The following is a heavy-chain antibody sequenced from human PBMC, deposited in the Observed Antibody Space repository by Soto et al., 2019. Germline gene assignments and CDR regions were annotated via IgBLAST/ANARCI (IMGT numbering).Heavy chain of an antibody. CDR1: GGSFSGYY. CDR2: INHSGST. D-gene: IGHD3-22*01. CDR3: ARLSTYYYDSSGYYAFDI. V-gene: IGHV4-34*01. J-gene: IGHJ3*02. Sequence: PETLSLTCAVYGGSFSGYYWSWIRQPPGKGLEWIGEINHSGSTNYNPSLKSRVTISVDTSKNQFSLKLSSVTAADTAVYYCARLSTYYYDSSGYYAFDIWGQGTMVTVSS.